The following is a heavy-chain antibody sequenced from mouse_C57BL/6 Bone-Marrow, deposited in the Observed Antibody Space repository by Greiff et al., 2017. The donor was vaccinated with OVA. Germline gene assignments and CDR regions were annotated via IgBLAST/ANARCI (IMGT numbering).Heavy chain of an antibody. Sequence: QVQLKQSGAELVKPGASVKMSCKASGYTFTSYWITWVKQRPGQGLEWIGDIYPGSGSTNYNEKFKSKATLTVDTSSSTAYMQLSSLTSEDSAVYYCARETNCAWFAYWGQGTLVTVSA. CDR3: ARETNCAWFAY. D-gene: IGHD4-1*01. V-gene: IGHV1-55*01. J-gene: IGHJ3*01. CDR2: IYPGSGST. CDR1: GYTFTSYW.